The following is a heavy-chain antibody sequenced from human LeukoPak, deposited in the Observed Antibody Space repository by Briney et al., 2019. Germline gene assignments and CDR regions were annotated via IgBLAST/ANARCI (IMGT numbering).Heavy chain of an antibody. CDR1: GFSFSSYS. J-gene: IGHJ4*02. V-gene: IGHV3-21*01. Sequence: PGGSLRLSCAASGFSFSSYSMHWVRQAPGKGLEWVSSISMTSSYIYYADSVKGRFTISRDNSKNTLYLQMNSLRAEDTAVYYCARDLEEGVRGVIIEYWGQGTLVTVSS. CDR2: ISMTSSYI. CDR3: ARDLEEGVRGVIIEY. D-gene: IGHD3-10*01.